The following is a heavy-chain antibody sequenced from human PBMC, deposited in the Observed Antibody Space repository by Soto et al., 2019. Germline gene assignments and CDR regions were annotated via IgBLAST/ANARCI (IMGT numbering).Heavy chain of an antibody. CDR2: ISYDGSNK. V-gene: IGHV3-30-3*01. J-gene: IGHJ6*02. CDR1: GFTFSSYA. D-gene: IGHD6-13*01. Sequence: QVQLVESGGGVVQPGRSLRLSCAASGFTFSSYAMHWVRQAPGKGLEWVAAISYDGSNKYYADSVKGRFTISRDNSKNTRYMEMSSVRAEDTAVYYCARDRDIAAACIAYYGMDVWGQGTTVTVSS. CDR3: ARDRDIAAACIAYYGMDV.